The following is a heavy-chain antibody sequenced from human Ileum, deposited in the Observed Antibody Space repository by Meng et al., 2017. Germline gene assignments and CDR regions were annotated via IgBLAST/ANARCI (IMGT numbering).Heavy chain of an antibody. D-gene: IGHD6-19*01. CDR1: GFIFSRFV. CDR3: ARLSSFSSGWYNGLDC. J-gene: IGHJ4*02. V-gene: IGHV3-30*01. CDR2: ISYDGSEK. Sequence: GGSLRLSCAASGFIFSRFVMHWVRQAPGKGLEWVAVISYDGSEKNYADSVQGRFTISRDNSMNTLYLQMNSLRTEDTALYYCARLSSFSSGWYNGLDCWGQGTLVTVSS.